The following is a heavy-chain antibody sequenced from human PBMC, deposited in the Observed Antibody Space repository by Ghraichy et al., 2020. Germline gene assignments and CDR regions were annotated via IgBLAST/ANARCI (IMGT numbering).Heavy chain of an antibody. CDR2: IYHTGST. CDR1: GGSISSSNW. V-gene: IGHV4-4*02. D-gene: IGHD3-10*01. CDR3: ASQPLGFGTYWFES. Sequence: SETLSLTCAVSGGSISSSNWWSWVRQSPGKGLEWIGEIYHTGSTKYNPSLQSRVTISLDKSKNQFSLKLTSVTAADTAMYYCASQPLGFGTYWFESWGQGTLVSVSS. J-gene: IGHJ5*01.